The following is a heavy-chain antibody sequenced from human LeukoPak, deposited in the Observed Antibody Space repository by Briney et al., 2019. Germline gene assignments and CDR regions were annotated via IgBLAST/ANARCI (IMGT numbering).Heavy chain of an antibody. V-gene: IGHV3-30-3*01. CDR1: GFTFTSNC. J-gene: IGHJ5*01. D-gene: IGHD3-22*01. Sequence: GGSLRLSCAASGFTFTSNCMHWVRQAPGKGLEWVAVIPHDGSDASYADSVRGRFTISRDNSKNTQYLQMNSLRIEDSAVYYCATGSVHYYDSWGQGTLVTVSS. CDR3: ATGSVHYYDS. CDR2: IPHDGSDA.